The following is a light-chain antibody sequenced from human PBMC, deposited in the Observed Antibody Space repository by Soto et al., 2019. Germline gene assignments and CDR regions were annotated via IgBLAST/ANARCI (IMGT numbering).Light chain of an antibody. J-gene: IGKJ1*01. CDR3: QKYDSAPT. V-gene: IGKV1-39*01. CDR2: AAS. Sequence: DIQMTQSPSSLSASVEDRVIITCRASQSISNHLNWYQQKPGKAPKLLIFAASSLQSGVPSRFSGSGSGTDFTLTISSLQPEDVASYYCQKYDSAPTFGPGTKVDIK. CDR1: QSISNH.